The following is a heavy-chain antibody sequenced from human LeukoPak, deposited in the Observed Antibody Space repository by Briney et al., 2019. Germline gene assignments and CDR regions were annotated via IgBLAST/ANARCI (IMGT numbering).Heavy chain of an antibody. J-gene: IGHJ4*02. V-gene: IGHV3-66*04. CDR1: GFTVSSNY. CDR3: AIPLGYYGSGSYYTPDY. Sequence: SGGSLRLSCAASGFTVSSNYMSWVRQAPGKGLEWVSVISSGVSTYYADSVKGRFTISRDNSKNTLYLQMNSLRAEDTAVYYCAIPLGYYGSGSYYTPDYWGQGTLVTVSS. CDR2: ISSGVST. D-gene: IGHD3-10*01.